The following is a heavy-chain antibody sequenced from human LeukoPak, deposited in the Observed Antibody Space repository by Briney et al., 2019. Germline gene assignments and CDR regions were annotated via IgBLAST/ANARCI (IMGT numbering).Heavy chain of an antibody. D-gene: IGHD2-15*01. CDR1: GDSISSFY. Sequence: ASETLSLTCTVSGDSISSFYWSWIRQPPGKGLEWIGYISYSGSTNYNPSLKSRVTISVDTSKNQFSLKLTSVTAADTAVYYCARGVAAAPQTFDYWGQGTLVTVSS. V-gene: IGHV4-59*01. CDR2: ISYSGST. CDR3: ARGVAAAPQTFDY. J-gene: IGHJ4*02.